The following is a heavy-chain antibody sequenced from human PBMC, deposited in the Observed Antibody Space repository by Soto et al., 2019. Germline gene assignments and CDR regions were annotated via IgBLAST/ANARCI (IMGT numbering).Heavy chain of an antibody. Sequence: SETLSLTCTVSGGSISSGGYYWSWIRQHPGKGLEWIGYIYYSGSTYYNPSLKSRVTISVDTSKNQFSLKLSSVTAADTAVYYCARAVTYYYGSGRSKSKKTHFDYWGQGTLVTVSS. CDR2: IYYSGST. CDR1: GGSISSGGYY. J-gene: IGHJ4*02. V-gene: IGHV4-31*03. D-gene: IGHD3-10*01. CDR3: ARAVTYYYGSGRSKSKKTHFDY.